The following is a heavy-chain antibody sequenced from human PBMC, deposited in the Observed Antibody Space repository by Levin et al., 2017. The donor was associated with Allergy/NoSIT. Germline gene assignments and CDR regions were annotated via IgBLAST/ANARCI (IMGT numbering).Heavy chain of an antibody. J-gene: IGHJ4*02. Sequence: RGESLKISCAASGFSVSNSSMNWVRQAPGKGLEWVSVLYVGGTPYYADSVKGRFTISRDNSKNTLSLQMNSLRAEDTAVYYCARAASVTVATRYFDFWGQGTLVTVSS. CDR1: GFSVSNSS. CDR2: LYVGGTP. V-gene: IGHV3-53*01. D-gene: IGHD2-21*02. CDR3: ARAASVTVATRYFDF.